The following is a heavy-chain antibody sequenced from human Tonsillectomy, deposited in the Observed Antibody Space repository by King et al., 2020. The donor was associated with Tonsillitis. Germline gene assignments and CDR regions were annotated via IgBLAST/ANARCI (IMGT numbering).Heavy chain of an antibody. CDR1: GFSLSSTGVA. V-gene: IGHV2-5*01. D-gene: IGHD6-19*01. Sequence: TLKESGPPLVKPTQTLTLTCTFSGFSLSSTGVAVGWIRQPPGKALEWLTLIYWNDDKRHSPSLKSRLTITKDTSKNQVVLTMTNMDPVDTATYYCAHTQGGYSGNGWYPSPFDYWGQGILVTVSS. CDR2: IYWNDDK. CDR3: AHTQGGYSGNGWYPSPFDY. J-gene: IGHJ4*02.